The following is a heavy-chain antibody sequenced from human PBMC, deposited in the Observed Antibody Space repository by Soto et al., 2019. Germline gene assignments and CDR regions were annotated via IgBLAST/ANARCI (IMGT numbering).Heavy chain of an antibody. Sequence: SETLSLTCTVSGGSISSSSYYWGWIRQPPGKGLEWIGSIYYSGSTYYNPSLKSRVTISVDTSKNQFSLKLSSVTAADTAVYYCARRVTVTTSGNYYGMDVWGQGTTVTVSS. J-gene: IGHJ6*02. V-gene: IGHV4-39*01. CDR1: GGSISSSSYY. CDR2: IYYSGST. D-gene: IGHD4-17*01. CDR3: ARRVTVTTSGNYYGMDV.